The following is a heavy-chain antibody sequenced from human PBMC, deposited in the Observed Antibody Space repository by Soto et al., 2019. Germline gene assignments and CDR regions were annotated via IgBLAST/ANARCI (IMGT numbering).Heavy chain of an antibody. D-gene: IGHD3-10*01. Sequence: QVQLQQWGAGLLKPSETLSLTCAVYGGSFSGYYWSWIRQPPGKGLEWIGEINHSGSTNYNPSLKSRVTTSVDTSKNQFSLKLSSVTAADTAVYYCARGPVLLWFGELSKAFDIWGQGTMVTVSS. V-gene: IGHV4-34*01. CDR2: INHSGST. J-gene: IGHJ3*02. CDR3: ARGPVLLWFGELSKAFDI. CDR1: GGSFSGYY.